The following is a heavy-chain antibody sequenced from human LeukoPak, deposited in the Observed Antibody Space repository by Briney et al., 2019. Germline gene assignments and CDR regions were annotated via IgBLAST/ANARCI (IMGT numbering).Heavy chain of an antibody. CDR3: ARDFGDYVGASDI. CDR2: IYSGGST. D-gene: IGHD4-17*01. V-gene: IGHV4-59*01. CDR1: GGSISSYY. Sequence: SETLSLTCTASGGSISSYYWSWIRQPPGKGLEWIGLIYSGGSTNYNPSLKSRVTISVDTSNNQLSLKLRSVTAADTAVYYCARDFGDYVGASDIWGQGTMVTVSS. J-gene: IGHJ3*02.